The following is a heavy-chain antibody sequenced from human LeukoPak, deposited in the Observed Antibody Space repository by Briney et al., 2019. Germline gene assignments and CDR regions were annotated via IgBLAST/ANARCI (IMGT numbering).Heavy chain of an antibody. CDR1: GHTFTSYA. V-gene: IGHV7-4-1*02. D-gene: IGHD6-19*01. J-gene: IGHJ4*02. CDR2: INTNTGNP. CDR3: ARGQYSSGWYDYY. Sequence: ASVKVSCKASGHTFTSYAMNWVRQAPGQGLEWMGWINTNTGNPTYAQGFTGRFVFSLDTSVSTAYLQISSLKAEDTAVYYCARGQYSSGWYDYYWGRGTLVTVSS.